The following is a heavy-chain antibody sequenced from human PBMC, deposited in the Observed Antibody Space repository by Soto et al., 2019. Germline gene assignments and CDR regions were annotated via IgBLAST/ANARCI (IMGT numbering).Heavy chain of an antibody. J-gene: IGHJ6*02. CDR3: ARGGTSWDIVVVPAATGDYYYYGMDV. CDR2: IYYSGIT. D-gene: IGHD2-2*01. CDR1: GGSISSGYYY. Sequence: TLHLSCAVSGGSISSGYYYWSWIRQHPGKGLEWIVYIYYSGITYYNPSLKSRVTISVDTSKNQFSLKLSSVTAADTAVYYCARGGTSWDIVVVPAATGDYYYYGMDVWGQGTTVTVSS. V-gene: IGHV4-31*11.